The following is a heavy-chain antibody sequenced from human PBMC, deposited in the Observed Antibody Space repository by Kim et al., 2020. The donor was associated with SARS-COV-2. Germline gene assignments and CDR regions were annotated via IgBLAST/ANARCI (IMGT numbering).Heavy chain of an antibody. Sequence: SETLSLTCAVYGGSFSGYYWSWIRQPPGKGLEWIGEINHSGSTNYNPSLKSRVTISVDTSKNQFSLKLSSVTAADTAVYYCARKGQYYYDSSGSFGAFDIWGQGTMVTVSS. CDR1: GGSFSGYY. J-gene: IGHJ3*02. D-gene: IGHD3-22*01. CDR3: ARKGQYYYDSSGSFGAFDI. CDR2: INHSGST. V-gene: IGHV4-34*01.